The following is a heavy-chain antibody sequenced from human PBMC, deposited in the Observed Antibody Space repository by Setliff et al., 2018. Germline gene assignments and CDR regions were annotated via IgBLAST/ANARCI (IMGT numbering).Heavy chain of an antibody. CDR1: GFGCSDAW. Sequence: GGSLRLSWVGSGFGCSDAWMTWGRQAPGKGLEWVGHIKSKAYGGTADYATAVKGRFSISRDDSKDTVFLQMNSLKTEDTGTYYCSTGSDGSWGQGTLVTVSS. D-gene: IGHD6-6*01. V-gene: IGHV3-15*01. CDR3: STGSDGS. J-gene: IGHJ4*02. CDR2: IKSKAYGGTA.